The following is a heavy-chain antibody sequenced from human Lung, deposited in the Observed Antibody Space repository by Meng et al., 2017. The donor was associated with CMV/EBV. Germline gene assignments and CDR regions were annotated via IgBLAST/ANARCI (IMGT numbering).Heavy chain of an antibody. CDR3: ARGCSSTSCYSDAFDI. CDR2: ISSSSSYI. Sequence: GESLKISCAASGFTFSSYSMNWVRQAPGKGLEWVSSISSSSSYIYYADSVKGRFTISRDNAKNSLYLQMNSLRAEDTAVYYCARGCSSTSCYSDAFDIWGQGXMVTVSS. D-gene: IGHD2-2*01. CDR1: GFTFSSYS. J-gene: IGHJ3*02. V-gene: IGHV3-21*01.